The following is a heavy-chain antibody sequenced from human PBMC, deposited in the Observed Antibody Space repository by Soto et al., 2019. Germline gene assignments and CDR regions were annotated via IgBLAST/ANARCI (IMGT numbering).Heavy chain of an antibody. V-gene: IGHV1-69*06. J-gene: IGHJ5*02. CDR3: AGCIAAASGFDP. CDR2: IIPIFGTA. D-gene: IGHD6-13*01. CDR1: GRTFSSYA. Sequence: SVKVSCKASGRTFSSYAISWWRQSPGQVLEWMGGIIPIFGTANYAQKFQGRVTITADKSTSTAYMELSSLRSEDTAVYYCAGCIAAASGFDPWGQGTLVTVSS.